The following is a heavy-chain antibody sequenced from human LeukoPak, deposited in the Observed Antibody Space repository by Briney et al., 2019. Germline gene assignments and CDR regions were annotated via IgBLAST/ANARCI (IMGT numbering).Heavy chain of an antibody. J-gene: IGHJ5*02. CDR2: INPNSGGT. D-gene: IGHD5-18*01. Sequence: MGWINPNSGGTNYAQKFQGRVTMTRDTSISTAYMELSRLRSDDTAVYYCARGIRRPNWFDPWGQGTLVTVSS. CDR3: ARGIRRPNWFDP. V-gene: IGHV1-2*02.